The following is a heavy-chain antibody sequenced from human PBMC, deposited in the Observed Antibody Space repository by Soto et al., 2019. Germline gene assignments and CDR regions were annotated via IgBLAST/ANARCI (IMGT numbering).Heavy chain of an antibody. D-gene: IGHD3-22*01. CDR2: IYPGDSDT. Sequence: GESLKISCKGSGYSFTSYWTGWVRQMPGKGLEWMGIIYPGDSDTRYSPSFQGQVTISADKSISTAYLQWSSLKASDTAMYYCAMGPYYYDSSGPQSYYYGMDVWGQGTTVTVSS. V-gene: IGHV5-51*01. J-gene: IGHJ6*02. CDR1: GYSFTSYW. CDR3: AMGPYYYDSSGPQSYYYGMDV.